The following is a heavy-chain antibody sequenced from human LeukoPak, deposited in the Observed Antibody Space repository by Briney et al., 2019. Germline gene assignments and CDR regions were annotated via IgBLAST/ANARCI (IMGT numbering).Heavy chain of an antibody. CDR3: ARDQGVPAAPTLLYNWFDP. CDR1: GGTFSSYA. D-gene: IGHD2-2*01. Sequence: ASVKVSCKASGGTFSSYAISWVRQAPGQGLEWMGGIIPIFGTANYAQKFQGRVTITADESTSTAYMELSSLRSEDTAVYYCARDQGVPAAPTLLYNWFDPWGQGTLVTVSS. V-gene: IGHV1-69*13. CDR2: IIPIFGTA. J-gene: IGHJ5*02.